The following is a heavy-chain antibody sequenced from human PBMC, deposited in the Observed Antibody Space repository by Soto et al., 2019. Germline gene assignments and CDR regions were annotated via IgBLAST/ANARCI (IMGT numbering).Heavy chain of an antibody. CDR1: GYTLSEVS. J-gene: IGHJ5*02. V-gene: IGHV1-24*01. Sequence: QVQLVQSGAVVRKPGASVTVSCKVSGYTLSEVSIHWVRQTPGKGLEWMGGFDPENDETSYAQKFQGRVTLTEDTSTDTAYFELSSLRSEDTAIYYCAIAAYCSGATCYSGYNWFDPWGQGTQVTVSS. CDR2: FDPENDET. CDR3: AIAAYCSGATCYSGYNWFDP. D-gene: IGHD2-2*01.